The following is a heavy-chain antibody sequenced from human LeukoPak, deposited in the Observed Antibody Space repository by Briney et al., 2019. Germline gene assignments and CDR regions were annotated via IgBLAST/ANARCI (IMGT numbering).Heavy chain of an antibody. J-gene: IGHJ4*02. D-gene: IGHD3-3*01. CDR1: GGSFSGYY. CDR3: ARGSTFGVVDY. Sequence: SETLSLTCAVYGGSFSGYYWSWIRQPPGKGLEWIGEINHSGGTNYNPSLKSRVTISVDTSKNQFSLKLSSVTAADTAVYYCARGSTFGVVDYWGQGTLVTVPS. V-gene: IGHV4-34*01. CDR2: INHSGGT.